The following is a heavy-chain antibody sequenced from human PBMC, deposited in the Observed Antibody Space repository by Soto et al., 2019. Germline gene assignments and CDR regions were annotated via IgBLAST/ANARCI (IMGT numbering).Heavy chain of an antibody. J-gene: IGHJ4*02. CDR3: AKDGAPRYCSRSSCHPAGAY. Sequence: QVQLVESGGGEVQPGRSLRLSCAGSGFTFSNYGLHWVRRAPGKGLEWGAVISYDGSHKYYADSVKGRFIISRDNSNNMLYLQMDSLRAEDTAVYYCAKDGAPRYCSRSSCHPAGAYWGQGTLVTVSS. D-gene: IGHD2-15*01. CDR1: GFTFSNYG. CDR2: ISYDGSHK. V-gene: IGHV3-30*18.